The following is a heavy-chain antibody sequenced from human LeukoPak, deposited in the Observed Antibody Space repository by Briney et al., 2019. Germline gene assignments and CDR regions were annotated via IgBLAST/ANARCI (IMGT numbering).Heavy chain of an antibody. CDR3: ARVGGVAVAGSPYYFDY. CDR1: GGSFSGYY. D-gene: IGHD6-19*01. Sequence: SETLSLTCAVYGGSFSGYYWSWIRQPPGKGLEGIGEINHSGSTNYNPSLKSRVTISVDTSKNQFSLKLSSVTAADTAVYYCARVGGVAVAGSPYYFDYWGQGTLVTVSS. V-gene: IGHV4-34*01. J-gene: IGHJ4*02. CDR2: INHSGST.